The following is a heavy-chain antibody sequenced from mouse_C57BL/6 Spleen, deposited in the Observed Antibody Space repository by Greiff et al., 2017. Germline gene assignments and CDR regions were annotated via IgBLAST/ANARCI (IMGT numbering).Heavy chain of an antibody. CDR3: TCYGSSLYFDV. V-gene: IGHV14-1*01. CDR2: IDPEDGDT. J-gene: IGHJ1*03. D-gene: IGHD1-1*01. Sequence: EVQLQESGAELVRPGASVKLSCTASGFNIKDYYMHWVKQRPEQGLEWIGRIDPEDGDTEYAPRFQGKATLTAATSSNTAYLQLSSLTSEDTAVYYCTCYGSSLYFDVWGTGTTVTVSS. CDR1: GFNIKDYY.